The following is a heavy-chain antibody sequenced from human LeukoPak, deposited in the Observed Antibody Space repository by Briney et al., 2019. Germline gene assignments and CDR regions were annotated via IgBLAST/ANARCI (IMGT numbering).Heavy chain of an antibody. V-gene: IGHV1-46*01. CDR2: INPSGGST. J-gene: IGHJ3*02. CDR1: GFTFSSYG. Sequence: GGSLRLSCAASGFTFSSYGMHWVRQAPGQGLEWMGIINPSGGSTSYAQKFQGRVTMTRDMSTSTVYMELSSLRSDDTAVYYCARALSGSYYYAAFDIWGQGTMVTVSS. CDR3: ARALSGSYYYAAFDI. D-gene: IGHD1-26*01.